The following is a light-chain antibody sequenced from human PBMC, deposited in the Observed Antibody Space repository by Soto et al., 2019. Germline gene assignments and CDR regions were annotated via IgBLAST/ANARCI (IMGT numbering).Light chain of an antibody. J-gene: IGKJ1*01. CDR2: ETS. CDR1: QSFSSSY. CDR3: QQYGTSPRT. Sequence: EIVLTQSPSTLSVSPGERATLSCRASQSFSSSYLAWYQQKPGRAPRLLIYETSSWATGIPDRFSGSGSQTDFTLTISRLEPEDFAVYYCQQYGTSPRTFGQGTKVDIK. V-gene: IGKV3-20*01.